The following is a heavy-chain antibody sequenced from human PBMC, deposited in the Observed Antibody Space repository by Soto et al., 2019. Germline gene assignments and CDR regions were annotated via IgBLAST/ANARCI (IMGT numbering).Heavy chain of an antibody. J-gene: IGHJ6*02. D-gene: IGHD3-10*01. CDR1: GYTFTDYF. CDR2: IRGFSPYT. Sequence: SCKASGYTFTDYFIHWVRQAPGKGLEWVSGIRGFSPYTFYAESVKGRFTISRDNAKNSLYLQMDSLRAEDTAVYYCARDRGYDAHDYYYNAMDVWGQGTTVTVSS. CDR3: ARDRGYDAHDYYYNAMDV. V-gene: IGHV3-11*06.